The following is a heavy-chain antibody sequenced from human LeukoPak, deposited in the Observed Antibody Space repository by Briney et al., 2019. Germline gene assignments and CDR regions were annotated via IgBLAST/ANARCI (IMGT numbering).Heavy chain of an antibody. CDR2: ISSSSSYI. Sequence: NPGGSLRLSCAASGFTFSSYSMNWVRQAPGKGLEWVSSISSSSSYIYYADSVKGRFTISRDNAKNSLYLQMNSLRAEDTAVYYCASSPPGIAVAGYYFDYWGQGTLVTVSS. CDR3: ASSPPGIAVAGYYFDY. CDR1: GFTFSSYS. J-gene: IGHJ4*02. D-gene: IGHD6-19*01. V-gene: IGHV3-21*01.